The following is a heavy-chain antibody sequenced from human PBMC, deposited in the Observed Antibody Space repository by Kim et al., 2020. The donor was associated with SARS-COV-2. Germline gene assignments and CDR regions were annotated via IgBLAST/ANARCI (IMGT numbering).Heavy chain of an antibody. J-gene: IGHJ6*02. V-gene: IGHV3-73*01. Sequence: GGSLRLSCAASGFTFSGSAMHWVRQASGKGLEWVGRIRSKANSYATAYAASVKGRFTISRDDSKNTAYLQMNSLKTEDTAVYYCTRRAGDEFYYYYYGMDVWGQGTTVTVSS. CDR1: GFTFSGSA. CDR3: TRRAGDEFYYYYYGMDV. CDR2: IRSKANSYAT. D-gene: IGHD3-16*01.